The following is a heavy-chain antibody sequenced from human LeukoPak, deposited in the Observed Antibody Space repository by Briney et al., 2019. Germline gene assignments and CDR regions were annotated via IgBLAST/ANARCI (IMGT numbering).Heavy chain of an antibody. J-gene: IGHJ4*02. Sequence: SETLSLTCTVSGGSISSYYWSWIRLPPGKGLEWIGYIYYTGATYYNPSLKSRVTISLDTSKNQFSLKLSSATAADAAVYYCARAGYSYGTGYYFDYWGQGALVTVSS. CDR2: IYYTGAT. CDR3: ARAGYSYGTGYYFDY. D-gene: IGHD5-18*01. V-gene: IGHV4-59*01. CDR1: GGSISSYY.